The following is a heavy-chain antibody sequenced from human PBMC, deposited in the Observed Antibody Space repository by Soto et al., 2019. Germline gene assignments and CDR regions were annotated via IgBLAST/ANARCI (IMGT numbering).Heavy chain of an antibody. V-gene: IGHV1-2*04. CDR3: ARESGGATATLDYYYFYMDV. Sequence: VQLVQSGAEVKKPGASVKVSCKASGDTFTDYYMHWVRQAPGQGLEWMGWINPNSGVTKYAQKFRGWVNMTRDTSIRTVYMELSRLKSDDTAVYYCARESGGATATLDYYYFYMDVWGKGTTVTVSS. J-gene: IGHJ6*03. CDR1: GDTFTDYY. D-gene: IGHD5-12*01. CDR2: INPNSGVT.